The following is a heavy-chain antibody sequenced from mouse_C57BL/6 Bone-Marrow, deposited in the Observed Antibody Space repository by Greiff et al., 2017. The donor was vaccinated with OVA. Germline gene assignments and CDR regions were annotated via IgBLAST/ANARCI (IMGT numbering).Heavy chain of an antibody. D-gene: IGHD2-4*01. V-gene: IGHV1-72*01. CDR3: AGWELRRGAGAMDY. CDR1: GYTFTSYW. J-gene: IGHJ4*01. CDR2: IDPNGGGT. Sequence: QVQLQQPGAELVKPGASVKLSCKASGYTFTSYWMHWVKQRPGRGLEWIGRIDPNGGGTKYNEKFKSKATLTVDKSSSTAYMQLSSLTSEDSAVYYCAGWELRRGAGAMDYWGQGTTVTVSS.